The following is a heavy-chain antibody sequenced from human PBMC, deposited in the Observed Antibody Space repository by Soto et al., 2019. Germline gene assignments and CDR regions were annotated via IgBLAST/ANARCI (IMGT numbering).Heavy chain of an antibody. CDR2: IYYSGST. J-gene: IGHJ6*02. D-gene: IGHD3-3*01. CDR1: CGSISSYY. V-gene: IGHV4-4*07. Sequence: SDTLSVTCTFSCGSISSYYCNCILQPAGKGLEWIGRIYYSGSTNYNPSLKSRVTMSVDTSKNQFSLKVRSVTAADTAVYYCARERPGLEYGVDVWGQGTRVTVSS. CDR3: ARERPGLEYGVDV.